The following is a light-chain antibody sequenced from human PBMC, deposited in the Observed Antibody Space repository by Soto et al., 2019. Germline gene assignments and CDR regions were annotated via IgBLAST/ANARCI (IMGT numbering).Light chain of an antibody. CDR3: QQYYSTPIT. J-gene: IGKJ5*01. CDR2: WAY. CDR1: QSVLYSSNNKNY. Sequence: DIVMTQSPDSLAVSLGERATINCKSSQSVLYSSNNKNYLAWYQQKPGQPPKLLIYWAYTRESGVPDRFSGSGSGTDFTLTISRLQAEDVAVYYCQQYYSTPITVGKGTRLEIK. V-gene: IGKV4-1*01.